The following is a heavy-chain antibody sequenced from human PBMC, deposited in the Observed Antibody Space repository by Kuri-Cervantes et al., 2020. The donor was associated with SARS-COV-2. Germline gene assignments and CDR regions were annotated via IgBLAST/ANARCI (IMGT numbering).Heavy chain of an antibody. CDR3: ARGLGYCSGGSCYSRSSSDY. J-gene: IGHJ4*02. V-gene: IGHV3-30-3*01. CDR1: GFTFSSYA. D-gene: IGHD2-15*01. CDR2: ISYDGSNK. Sequence: GGSLRLSCAASGFTFSSYAMHWARQAPGKGLEWVAVISYDGSNKYYADSVKGRFTISRDNSKNTLYLQMNSLRAEDTAVYYCARGLGYCSGGSCYSRSSSDYWGQGTLVTVSS.